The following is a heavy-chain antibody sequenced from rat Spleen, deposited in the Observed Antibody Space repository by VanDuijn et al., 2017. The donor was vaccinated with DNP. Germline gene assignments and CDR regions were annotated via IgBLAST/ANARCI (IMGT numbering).Heavy chain of an antibody. CDR2: ISPSGIST. Sequence: EVQLVESGGGLVQPGRSMKLSCVASGFTFSTYWMFWIRQAPGKGLEWVASISPSGISTYSRDSVRGRFTVSRDNAKSSLYLQMDSLRSEDTATFYCTTDFERGYWGQGVMVTVSS. V-gene: IGHV5-19*01. CDR3: TTDFERGY. CDR1: GFTFSTYW. J-gene: IGHJ2*01. D-gene: IGHD1-11*01.